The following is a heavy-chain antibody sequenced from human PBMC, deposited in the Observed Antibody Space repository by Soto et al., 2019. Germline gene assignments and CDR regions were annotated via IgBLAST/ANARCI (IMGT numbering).Heavy chain of an antibody. D-gene: IGHD3-22*01. CDR1: GFTLSRHT. J-gene: IGHJ3*02. V-gene: IGHV3-21*01. CDR3: VRDDYDTGGYRNTFDM. CDR2: IGSRTSDI. Sequence: GGSLRLSCAASGFTLSRHTMNWVRQAPGKGLEWVSFIGSRTSDIYYADSVKGRFTISRDNAKNSLYLDLTRLRAEDTAVYFCVRDDYDTGGYRNTFDMWGQGTMVTVSS.